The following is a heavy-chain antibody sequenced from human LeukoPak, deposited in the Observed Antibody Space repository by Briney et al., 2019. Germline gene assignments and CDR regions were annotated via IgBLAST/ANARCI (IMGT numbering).Heavy chain of an antibody. CDR2: KYHTGST. Sequence: SETLSLTCTVSGYSISSGFHWGWIRQPPGKELEWIGSKYHTGSTYYNPSLRSRVTISVDTSKNQFSLKLSSVTAADTAVYYCARDGSDFWSGHYDYWGQGTLVTVSS. CDR1: GYSISSGFH. V-gene: IGHV4-38-2*02. D-gene: IGHD3-3*01. J-gene: IGHJ4*02. CDR3: ARDGSDFWSGHYDY.